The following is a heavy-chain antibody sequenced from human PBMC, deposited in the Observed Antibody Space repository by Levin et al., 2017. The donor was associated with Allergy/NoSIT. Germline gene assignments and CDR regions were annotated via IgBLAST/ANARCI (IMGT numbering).Heavy chain of an antibody. V-gene: IGHV3-21*01. Sequence: RSGGSLRLSCAASGFTFSRSRLHWVRQAPGKGLEWVSSISSSSSYIYYADSVKGRFTISRDNAKNSLYLQMNSLRAEDTAVYYCARGRGSSWSLYYFDYWGQGTLVTVSS. CDR2: ISSSSSYI. J-gene: IGHJ4*02. D-gene: IGHD6-13*01. CDR1: GFTFSRSR. CDR3: ARGRGSSWSLYYFDY.